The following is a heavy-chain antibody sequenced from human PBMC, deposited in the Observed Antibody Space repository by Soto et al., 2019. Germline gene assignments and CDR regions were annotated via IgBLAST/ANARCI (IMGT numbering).Heavy chain of an antibody. CDR1: GFTFSSYA. V-gene: IGHV3-23*01. J-gene: IGHJ3*02. CDR3: AKPYSSGWYYSFGAFDI. Sequence: GGSLRLSCAASGFTFSSYAMSWVRQAPGKGLEWVSAISGSGGSTYYADSVKGRFTISRDNSKNTLYLQMNSLRAEDTAVYYCAKPYSSGWYYSFGAFDIWGQGTMVTVSS. D-gene: IGHD6-19*01. CDR2: ISGSGGST.